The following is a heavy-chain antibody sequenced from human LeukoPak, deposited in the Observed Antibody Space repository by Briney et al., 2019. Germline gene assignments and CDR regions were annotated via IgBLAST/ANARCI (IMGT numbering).Heavy chain of an antibody. Sequence: SETLSLTCAVYGGSFSGYCWSWIRQPPGKGLEWIGEINHSGSTNYNPSLKSRVTISVDTSKNQFSLKLSSVTAADTAVYYCARHLEVTMVRGANFDYWGQGTLVTVSS. CDR2: INHSGST. CDR1: GGSFSGYC. CDR3: ARHLEVTMVRGANFDY. V-gene: IGHV4-34*01. D-gene: IGHD3-10*01. J-gene: IGHJ4*02.